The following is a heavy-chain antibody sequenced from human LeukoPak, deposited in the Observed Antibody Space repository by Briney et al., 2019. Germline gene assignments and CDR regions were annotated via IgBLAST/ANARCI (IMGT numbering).Heavy chain of an antibody. Sequence: SETLSLTCTVSGGSISSFYWSWIRQLPGKGLEWIGYLYYSGSTNYNPSFKSRVTTSVDTSKNQFSLKLSSVTAADTAVYFCARGAYYFDYWGQGTLVTVSS. CDR1: GGSISSFY. J-gene: IGHJ4*02. CDR2: LYYSGST. V-gene: IGHV4-59*01. CDR3: ARGAYYFDY.